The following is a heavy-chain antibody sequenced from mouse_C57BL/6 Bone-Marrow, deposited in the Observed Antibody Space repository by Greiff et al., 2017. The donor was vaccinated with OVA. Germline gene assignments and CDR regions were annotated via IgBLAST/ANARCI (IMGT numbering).Heavy chain of an antibody. J-gene: IGHJ2*01. CDR3: TFTTVVASDY. CDR1: GFNIKDDY. V-gene: IGHV14-4*01. Sequence: DVQLQESGAELVRPGASVKLSCTASGFNIKDDYMHWVKQRPEQGLEWIGWIDPENGDTEYASKFQGKATITADTSSNTAYLQLSSLTSEDTAVYYCTFTTVVASDYWGQGTTLTVSS. CDR2: IDPENGDT. D-gene: IGHD1-1*01.